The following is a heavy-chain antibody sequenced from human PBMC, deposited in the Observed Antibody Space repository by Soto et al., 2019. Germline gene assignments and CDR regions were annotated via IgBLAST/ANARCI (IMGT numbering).Heavy chain of an antibody. CDR3: ASDVAYDRSPCDV. J-gene: IGHJ3*01. Sequence: QLQLQESGSGLVKPSQTLSLTCAVSGDSISSGGYSWNWIRQPPGQGLEWIGYIYHSGSTSYNPSLKSRINLSVDTSKNQFSLKLTSVTAADKAVYYCASDVAYDRSPCDVWGQGTLVTVSS. CDR1: GDSISSGGYS. V-gene: IGHV4-30-2*01. D-gene: IGHD3-22*01. CDR2: IYHSGST.